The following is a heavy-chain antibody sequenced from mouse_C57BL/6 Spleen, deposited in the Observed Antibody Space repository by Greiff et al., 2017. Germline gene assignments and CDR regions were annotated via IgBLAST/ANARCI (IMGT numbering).Heavy chain of an antibody. Sequence: EVHLVESGGGLVQPGGSLSLSCAASGFTFTDYYMSWVRQPPGKALEWLGFIRNKANGYTTEYSASVKGRFTISRDNSQSILYLQMNALRAEDSATYYCARYSSTALDYWGQGTTLTVSS. D-gene: IGHD1-2*01. CDR3: ARYSSTALDY. J-gene: IGHJ2*01. CDR2: IRNKANGYTT. V-gene: IGHV7-3*01. CDR1: GFTFTDYY.